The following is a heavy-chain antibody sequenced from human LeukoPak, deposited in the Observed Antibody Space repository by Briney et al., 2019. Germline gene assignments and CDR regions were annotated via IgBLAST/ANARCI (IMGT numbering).Heavy chain of an antibody. CDR3: ARDYFGSGIFDY. V-gene: IGHV3-48*03. D-gene: IGHD3-10*01. CDR1: GFTFNSYE. J-gene: IGHJ4*02. Sequence: PGGSLRLSCAASGFTFNSYEMNWVRQAPGKGLEWVSYISSSGSTIYYADSVKGRFTISRDNAKNSLYLQMNSLRAEDTAVYYCARDYFGSGIFDYWGQGTLGTVSS. CDR2: ISSSGSTI.